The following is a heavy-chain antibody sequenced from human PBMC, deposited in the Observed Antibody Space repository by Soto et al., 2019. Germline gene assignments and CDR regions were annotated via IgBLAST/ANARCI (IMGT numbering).Heavy chain of an antibody. CDR2: IYYSGST. V-gene: IGHV4-59*01. CDR3: ARAGITMVRGVRGWFDP. J-gene: IGHJ5*02. CDR1: GGSISSYY. D-gene: IGHD3-10*01. Sequence: QVQLQESGPGLVKPSETLSLTCTVSGGSISSYYWSWIRQPPGKVLEWIGYIYYSGSTNYNPSLRSRVTISVDTSKNQFSLKLSSVTAADTAVYYCARAGITMVRGVRGWFDPWGQGTLVTVSS.